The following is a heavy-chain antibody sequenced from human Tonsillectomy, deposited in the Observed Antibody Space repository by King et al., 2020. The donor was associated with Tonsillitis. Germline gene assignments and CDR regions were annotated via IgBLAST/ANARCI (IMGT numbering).Heavy chain of an antibody. CDR3: STAYYYDSSGYYYLPFDY. CDR1: GFTISNAW. Sequence: VQLVESGGGLVKPGGSLRLSCAASGFTISNAWMSWVRQAPGKGLEWVGRIKRKIDGGTTDYAAPVKGRFTISRDDSKNTLYLQMNNLKTEDTALYYCSTAYYYDSSGYYYLPFDYWGQGTLVTVSS. CDR2: IKRKIDGGTT. J-gene: IGHJ4*02. V-gene: IGHV3-15*01. D-gene: IGHD3-22*01.